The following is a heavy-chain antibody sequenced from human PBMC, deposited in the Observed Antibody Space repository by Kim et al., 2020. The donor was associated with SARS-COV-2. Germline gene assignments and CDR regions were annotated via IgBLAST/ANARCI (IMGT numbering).Heavy chain of an antibody. CDR3: ARDQYRSRRDGYKYYYYYMDV. J-gene: IGHJ6*03. D-gene: IGHD5-12*01. CDR1: GYTFTGYY. CDR2: INPNSGGT. V-gene: IGHV1-2*06. Sequence: ASVKVSCKASGYTFTGYYMHWVRQAPGQGLEWMGRINPNSGGTNYAQKFQGRVTMTRDTSISTAYMELSRLRSDDTAVYYCARDQYRSRRDGYKYYYYYMDVWGKGTTVTVSS.